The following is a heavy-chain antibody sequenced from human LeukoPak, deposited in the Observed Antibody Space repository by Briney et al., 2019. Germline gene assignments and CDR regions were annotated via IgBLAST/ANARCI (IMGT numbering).Heavy chain of an antibody. CDR1: GFTFTSHV. CDR3: EREGLERRTNFDY. J-gene: IGHJ4*02. D-gene: IGHD1-1*01. V-gene: IGHV3-64D*06. CDR2: ISMNVQTT. Sequence: PGGSLRLSCSASGFTFTSHVMHWVRQAPGKGLQYVSGISMNVQTTYYAGSVKGRFTISRDSYKNTVYLQMNSPTAEDTAVHYYEREGLERRTNFDYWGQGTLASVSS.